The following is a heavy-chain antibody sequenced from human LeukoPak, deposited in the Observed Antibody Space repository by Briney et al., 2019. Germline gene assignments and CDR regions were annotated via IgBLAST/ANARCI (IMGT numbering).Heavy chain of an antibody. D-gene: IGHD6-6*01. CDR1: GDSISSYY. Sequence: SETLSLTCTVSGDSISSYYWSWIRQPPGKGLEWIGYIFYSGSTNYNPSLKSRVTISIDTSKNQFSLKLSSVTAADTAVYYCARVPVKRVAIVPRQQYCFDYWGQGTLVTVSS. J-gene: IGHJ4*02. CDR2: IFYSGST. V-gene: IGHV4-59*01. CDR3: ARVPVKRVAIVPRQQYCFDY.